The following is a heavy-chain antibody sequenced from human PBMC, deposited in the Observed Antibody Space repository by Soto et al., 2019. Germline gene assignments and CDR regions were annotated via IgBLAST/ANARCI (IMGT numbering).Heavy chain of an antibody. J-gene: IGHJ5*02. V-gene: IGHV3-7*01. Sequence: ESGGGLVQPGGSLRLSCPASVFTFSDSWMTWVRQAPGKGLEWVARIKPDESEKKYADSVKGRFSISRDNAKNSMYLQMDSLRGEDTAVYYCVRGGSNYASWGQGTLVTVSS. CDR1: VFTFSDSW. CDR2: IKPDESEK. D-gene: IGHD4-4*01. CDR3: VRGGSNYAS.